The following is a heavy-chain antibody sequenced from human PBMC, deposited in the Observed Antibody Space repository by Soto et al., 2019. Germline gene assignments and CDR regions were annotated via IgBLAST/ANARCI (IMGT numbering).Heavy chain of an antibody. CDR2: INPSGST. Sequence: QVQLQQWGAGLLKPSETLSLTCAVYGGSFSGYYWSWIRQPPGKGLEWIGEINPSGSTNYNPSLTGRVTRSVDTSKTQCALKLSSVTAADTAVYYCARGQAGNYYGSGLGYWGQGTLVTVSS. V-gene: IGHV4-34*01. CDR3: ARGQAGNYYGSGLGY. D-gene: IGHD3-10*01. J-gene: IGHJ4*02. CDR1: GGSFSGYY.